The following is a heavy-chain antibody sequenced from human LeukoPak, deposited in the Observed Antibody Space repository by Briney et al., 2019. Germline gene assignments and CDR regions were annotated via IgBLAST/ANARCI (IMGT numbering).Heavy chain of an antibody. Sequence: GGSLRLSCAASGFTFSSYTMNWVRQAPAKGPEWVSSISGPSRYIYYADSVRGRFTISRDNAKNSLYLQMHSLGAEDTAVYYCAGGVPAANTVYYLDVWGNGTTVTVSS. D-gene: IGHD2-2*01. CDR3: AGGVPAANTVYYLDV. V-gene: IGHV3-21*01. J-gene: IGHJ6*03. CDR1: GFTFSSYT. CDR2: ISGPSRYI.